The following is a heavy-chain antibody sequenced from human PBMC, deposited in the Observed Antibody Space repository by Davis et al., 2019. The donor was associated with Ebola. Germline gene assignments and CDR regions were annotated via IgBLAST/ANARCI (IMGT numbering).Heavy chain of an antibody. CDR1: GHTFTSDG. D-gene: IGHD3-10*01. V-gene: IGHV1-18*04. J-gene: IGHJ5*02. CDR3: ARAILIRGQNWFDP. CDR2: ISAYNGNT. Sequence: ASVKVSCKASGHTFTSDGITWVRQAPGQGLEWMGWISAYNGNTRYAQRLQGRVTMTIDTSTRTAYMELRSLGFDDTAVYYCARAILIRGQNWFDPWGQGTLVTVSS.